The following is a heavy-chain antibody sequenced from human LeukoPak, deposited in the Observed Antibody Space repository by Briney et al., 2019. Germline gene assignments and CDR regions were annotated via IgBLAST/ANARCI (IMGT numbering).Heavy chain of an antibody. CDR2: IKQDESEK. CDR1: GFTFSNYW. V-gene: IGHV3-7*01. Sequence: PGGSLSLSCAASGFTFSNYWMTWVRQAPGKGLEWVANIKQDESEKHYVDSVRGRFTISRDNAKNSLYLQMNSLRAEDTAVYYCARDYDFWSGYYYYWGQGTLVTVSS. D-gene: IGHD3-3*01. J-gene: IGHJ4*02. CDR3: ARDYDFWSGYYYY.